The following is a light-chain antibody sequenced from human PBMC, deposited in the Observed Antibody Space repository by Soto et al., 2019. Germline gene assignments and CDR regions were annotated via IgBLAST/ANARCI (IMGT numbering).Light chain of an antibody. V-gene: IGKV1-9*01. CDR1: QGISRY. CDR2: AAS. J-gene: IGKJ1*01. CDR3: QQLNSYPRT. Sequence: DIQLTQSPSFLSSSLGDRVTITCRASQGISRYLAWYQQKPGRAPKLLIYAASTLQSGVPSRFSGSVSGTEFTLTISGLQPEEFASYYCQQLNSYPRTFGLGTKVEIK.